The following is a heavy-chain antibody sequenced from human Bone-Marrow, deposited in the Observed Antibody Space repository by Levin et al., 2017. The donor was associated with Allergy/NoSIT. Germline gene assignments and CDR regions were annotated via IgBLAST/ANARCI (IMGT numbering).Heavy chain of an antibody. Sequence: SETLSLTCTVSGTSLIGNNWWTWVRQSPNKGLEWIGEIFHSGSANYHPSLKSRVTLSIDQSKNHFSLRLGSVTAADTGVYFCTKGSQQGLYGLDVWGQGTTVTVSS. D-gene: IGHD6-13*01. J-gene: IGHJ6*02. V-gene: IGHV4/OR15-8*01. CDR3: TKGSQQGLYGLDV. CDR1: GTSLIGNNW. CDR2: IFHSGSA.